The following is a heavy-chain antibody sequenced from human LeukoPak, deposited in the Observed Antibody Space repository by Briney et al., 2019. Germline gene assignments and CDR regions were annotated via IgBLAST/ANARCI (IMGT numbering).Heavy chain of an antibody. V-gene: IGHV1-69*13. J-gene: IGHJ6*02. CDR1: GGTFSSYA. Sequence: SVKVSCKASGGTFSSYAISWVRQAPGQGLEWMGGIIPIFGTANYAQKFQGRVTITADESTSTAYMELSSLRSEDTAVYYCARDATYYYGMDVWGQGTTVTVSS. CDR3: ARDATYYYGMDV. CDR2: IIPIFGTA.